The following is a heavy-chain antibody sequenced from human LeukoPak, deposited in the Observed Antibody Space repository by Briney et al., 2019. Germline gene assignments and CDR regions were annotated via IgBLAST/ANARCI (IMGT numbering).Heavy chain of an antibody. CDR2: ISSSSSYI. V-gene: IGHV3-21*01. Sequence: GGSLRLSCAASGFTFSSYSMNWVRQAPGKGLEWVSSISSSSSYIYYADSVKGRFTISRDNAKNSLYLQMNSLRAEDTAVYYCARPLGGNSPRFDYWAREPWSPSPQ. CDR3: ARPLGGNSPRFDY. CDR1: GFTFSSYS. D-gene: IGHD4-23*01. J-gene: IGHJ4*02.